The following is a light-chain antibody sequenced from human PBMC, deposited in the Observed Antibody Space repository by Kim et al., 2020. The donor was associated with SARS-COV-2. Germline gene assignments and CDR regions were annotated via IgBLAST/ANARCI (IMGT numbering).Light chain of an antibody. CDR3: QQYYTTPHT. V-gene: IGKV4-1*01. Sequence: DIVMTQSPDSLPVSLGERATINCKSSQSVLFSSNNQNCLAWYQQKPGQPPKLLIYWASTRESGVPDRFSGSGSGTDFTLTISSLQAEDVAVYYCQQYYTTPHTFGGGTK. CDR1: QSVLFSSNNQNC. CDR2: WAS. J-gene: IGKJ4*01.